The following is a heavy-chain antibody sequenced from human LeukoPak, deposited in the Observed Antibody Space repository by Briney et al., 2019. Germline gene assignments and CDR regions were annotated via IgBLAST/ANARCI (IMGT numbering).Heavy chain of an antibody. D-gene: IGHD3-22*01. CDR2: IIPIFGTA. Sequence: GSSVKVSCKASGGTFSSYAISWVRQAPGQGLEWMGGIIPIFGTANYAQKFQGRVTITADESTSTAYMELSSLRSGDTAVYYCARSPISYDSTFSVDYWGQGTLVTVSS. J-gene: IGHJ4*02. CDR1: GGTFSSYA. V-gene: IGHV1-69*01. CDR3: ARSPISYDSTFSVDY.